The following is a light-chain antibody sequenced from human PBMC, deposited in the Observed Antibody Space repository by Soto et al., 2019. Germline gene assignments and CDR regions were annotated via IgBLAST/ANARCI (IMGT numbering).Light chain of an antibody. Sequence: DLVMTQTPDSLAVSLGERATITCKSSQSVFYSSNNANYLAWFQQKTGQPPKLVIYWATTRQDGVTDRFTSSGSEKDFTLTISSLKAEDVAVYHCQEYYTSPLTFSSGTKLEI. CDR3: QEYYTSPLT. CDR2: WAT. CDR1: QSVFYSSNNANY. V-gene: IGKV4-1*01. J-gene: IGKJ4*01.